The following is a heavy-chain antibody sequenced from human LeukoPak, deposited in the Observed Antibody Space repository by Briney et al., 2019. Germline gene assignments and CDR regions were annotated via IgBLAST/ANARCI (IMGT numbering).Heavy chain of an antibody. Sequence: GGSLRLSCAASGFTFSNHAMSWVRQAPGKGLEWVSAISGSGGSTYYADSVKGRFTISRDNSKNTLYLQMNSLRAEDTAVYYCAKDWEVEMATIDYWGQGTLVTVSS. CDR3: AKDWEVEMATIDY. D-gene: IGHD5-24*01. J-gene: IGHJ4*02. CDR2: ISGSGGST. V-gene: IGHV3-23*01. CDR1: GFTFSNHA.